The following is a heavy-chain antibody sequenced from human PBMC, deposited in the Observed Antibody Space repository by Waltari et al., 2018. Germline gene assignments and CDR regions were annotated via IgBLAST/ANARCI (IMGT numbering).Heavy chain of an antibody. V-gene: IGHV1-69*12. CDR1: GGTFGSYA. Sequence: QVQLVQSGAEVRKPGSSVKVSCKASGGTFGSYAITWVRQAPGEGREWMGGISPIVGTEPNYAQKFQGRLTSTAFESTATVYMDLSSLRSDDTAVYYCARRQLGGAFDPWGQGTLVSVSS. D-gene: IGHD3-16*01. J-gene: IGHJ5*02. CDR3: ARRQLGGAFDP. CDR2: ISPIVGTEP.